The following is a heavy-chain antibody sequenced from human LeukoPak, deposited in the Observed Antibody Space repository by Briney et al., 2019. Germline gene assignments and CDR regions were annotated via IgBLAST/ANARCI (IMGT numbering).Heavy chain of an antibody. CDR3: ARGPRDPTEYCSRGACAPTYEV. V-gene: IGHV3-48*03. CDR1: GFIFSDYE. Sequence: PGGSLRLSCAVSGFIFSDYEMNWVRQAPGKGLEWVSYISSSGRKIYYADSVKGRFTISRDNAKNSLYLQMNSLRADDTAIYHCARGPRDPTEYCSRGACAPTYEVWGQGALVTVSS. D-gene: IGHD2-15*01. J-gene: IGHJ4*02. CDR2: ISSSGRKI.